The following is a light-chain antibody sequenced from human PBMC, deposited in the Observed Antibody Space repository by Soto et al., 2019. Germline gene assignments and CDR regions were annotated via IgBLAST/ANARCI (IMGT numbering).Light chain of an antibody. Sequence: EIVLTQSPGTLSVSPGEGATLSCRASQSVSSSNLAWYQQKPGQAPRLLIYGASSRATGIPDRFSGSGSGTDFTLTISSLEPEDFAVYYCQQRARWPWTFGQGTKVDIK. CDR1: QSVSSSN. CDR3: QQRARWPWT. CDR2: GAS. V-gene: IGKV3D-20*02. J-gene: IGKJ1*01.